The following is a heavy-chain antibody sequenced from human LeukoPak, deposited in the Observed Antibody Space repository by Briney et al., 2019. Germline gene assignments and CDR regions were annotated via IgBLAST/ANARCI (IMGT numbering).Heavy chain of an antibody. CDR3: ARIYGSGSYVLYYYYMDV. CDR1: GGSLSAYY. J-gene: IGHJ6*03. CDR2: INHGGST. V-gene: IGHV4-34*01. D-gene: IGHD3-10*01. Sequence: SETLSLTCAVYGGSLSAYYWTWIRQPPGKGLEWIGEINHGGSTNYNPSLKSRVTISVDTSKNQFSLKLSSVTAADTAVYYCARIYGSGSYVLYYYYMDVWGKGTTVTISS.